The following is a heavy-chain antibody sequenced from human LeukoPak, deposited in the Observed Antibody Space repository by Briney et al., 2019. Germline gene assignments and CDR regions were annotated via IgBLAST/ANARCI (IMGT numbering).Heavy chain of an antibody. D-gene: IGHD2-2*01. Sequence: ASVKVSCKASGYTFTSYDINWVRQATGQGLEWMGWMNPNSGNTGYAQKFQGRVTMTRNTSISTAYMELSSLRSEDTAVYYCADCSSTSCPGWGAFDIWGQGTMVTVSS. CDR3: ADCSSTSCPGWGAFDI. CDR1: GYTFTSYD. J-gene: IGHJ3*02. V-gene: IGHV1-8*01. CDR2: MNPNSGNT.